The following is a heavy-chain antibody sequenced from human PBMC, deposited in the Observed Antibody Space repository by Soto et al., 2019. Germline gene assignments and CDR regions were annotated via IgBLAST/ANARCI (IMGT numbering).Heavy chain of an antibody. CDR2: IIPIYKTA. J-gene: IGHJ4*02. CDR1: GGTFSSYT. Sequence: QVQLVQSGSEVKRPGSSVQVSCKASGGTFSSYTFNWVRQAPGQGLEWMGGIIPIYKTANYAQKFQGRVTITADESTSTAYVELRSLRSEDTAVYYCARGPDHREFDFWGQGTLVTVSS. CDR3: ARGPDHREFDF. V-gene: IGHV1-69*12.